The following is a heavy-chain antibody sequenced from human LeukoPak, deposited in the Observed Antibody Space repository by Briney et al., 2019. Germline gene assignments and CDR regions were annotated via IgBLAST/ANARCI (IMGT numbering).Heavy chain of an antibody. V-gene: IGHV3-66*01. D-gene: IGHD1-26*01. Sequence: GGSLRHSRAPSGFTVSSNYMSWVRQALGKGLEWGSVIFSGGSTHYADSVKDIFTITRDNSKNTPYLQMNSLRAEDTAVYYCARGTSVSHYWYFDLWGRGTLVTVSS. J-gene: IGHJ2*01. CDR1: GFTVSSNY. CDR2: IFSGGST. CDR3: ARGTSVSHYWYFDL.